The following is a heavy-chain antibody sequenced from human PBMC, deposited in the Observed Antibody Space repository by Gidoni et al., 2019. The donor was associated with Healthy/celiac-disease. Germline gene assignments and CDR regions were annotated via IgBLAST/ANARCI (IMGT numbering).Heavy chain of an antibody. CDR2: IYYSGST. Sequence: SSYYWSWIRQPPGKGLEWIGYIYYSGSTNYNPSLKRRVTISVDTSKNQFSLKLSSVTAADTAVYYCARTSWSLVRGVISFDYWGQGTLVTVSS. CDR1: SSYY. CDR3: ARTSWSLVRGVISFDY. D-gene: IGHD3-10*01. J-gene: IGHJ4*02. V-gene: IGHV4-59*01.